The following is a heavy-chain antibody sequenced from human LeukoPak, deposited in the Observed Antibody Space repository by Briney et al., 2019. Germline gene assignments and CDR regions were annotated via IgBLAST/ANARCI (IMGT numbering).Heavy chain of an antibody. D-gene: IGHD2/OR15-2a*01. CDR1: GGSFSGYY. V-gene: IGHV4-34*01. CDR3: ARREYPRKYYFDF. Sequence: SEILSLTCAVYGGSFSGYYWSWIRQPPGKGLEWIGEINHSGSTNYNPSLKSRVTISVDTSKNQFSLKLHSVTAADTAVYYCARREYPRKYYFDFWGQGTLVTVSS. CDR2: INHSGST. J-gene: IGHJ4*02.